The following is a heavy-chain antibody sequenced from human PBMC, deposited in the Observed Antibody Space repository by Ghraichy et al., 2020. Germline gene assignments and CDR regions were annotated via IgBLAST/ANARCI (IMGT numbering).Heavy chain of an antibody. CDR1: GFPFSSYA. CDR2: ITEIGLST. J-gene: IGHJ4*02. V-gene: IGHV3-23*01. CDR3: AKSGYNSAWNLVYFDY. Sequence: GGSLRLSCAVSGFPFSSYAMSWVRQAPGKGLQWVSGITEIGLSTYYADSVKGRFTISRDNYQNTLYLQMNSLSAEDTAVYYCAKSGYNSAWNLVYFDYWGQGTLVTVSS. D-gene: IGHD6-19*01.